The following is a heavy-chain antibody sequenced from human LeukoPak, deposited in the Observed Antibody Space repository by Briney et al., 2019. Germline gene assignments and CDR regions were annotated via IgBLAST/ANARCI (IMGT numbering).Heavy chain of an antibody. CDR2: ISGSGGST. J-gene: IGHJ4*02. Sequence: QSGGSLRLSCAASGFTFSSYAMSWVRQAPGKGLEWVSAISGSGGSTYYAGSVKGRFTISRDNSKNTLYLQMNSLRAEDTAVYYCAKSRWIFGVVIISSDLELDYWGQGTLVTVSS. V-gene: IGHV3-23*01. CDR3: AKSRWIFGVVIISSDLELDY. CDR1: GFTFSSYA. D-gene: IGHD3-3*01.